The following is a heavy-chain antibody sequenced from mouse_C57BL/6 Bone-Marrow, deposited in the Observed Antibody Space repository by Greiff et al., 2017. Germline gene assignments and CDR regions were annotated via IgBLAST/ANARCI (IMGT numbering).Heavy chain of an antibody. CDR3: ASPIYYYGSPFAY. CDR1: GFTFSSYA. J-gene: IGHJ3*01. CDR2: ISDGGSYT. D-gene: IGHD1-1*01. Sequence: EVQVVESGGGLVKPGGSLKLSCAASGFTFSSYAMSWVRQTPEKRLEWVATISDGGSYTYYPDNVKGRFTISRDNAKNNLYLQMSHLKSEDTAMYYCASPIYYYGSPFAYWGQGTLVTVSA. V-gene: IGHV5-4*01.